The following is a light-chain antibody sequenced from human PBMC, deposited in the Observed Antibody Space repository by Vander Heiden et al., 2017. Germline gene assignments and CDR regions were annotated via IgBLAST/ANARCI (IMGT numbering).Light chain of an antibody. J-gene: IGLJ2*01. Sequence: SSELTQDPAVSVALGQTVRLTCHGDSLRSYYESWYQQKPGQAPVLVIYGKNNRPSGIPDRFSGSSSGNTASLTITGAQAEDEADYYCNSRDSSGNHLVFGGGTKLTVL. CDR1: SLRSYY. V-gene: IGLV3-19*01. CDR2: GKN. CDR3: NSRDSSGNHLV.